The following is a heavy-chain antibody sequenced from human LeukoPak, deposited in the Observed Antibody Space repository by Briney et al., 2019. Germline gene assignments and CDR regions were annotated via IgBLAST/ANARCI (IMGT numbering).Heavy chain of an antibody. V-gene: IGHV1-2*02. CDR2: INPNSGGT. J-gene: IGHJ4*02. D-gene: IGHD3-3*01. CDR1: GGTFTGYY. Sequence: ASVEVSCKASGGTFTGYYMHWVRQAPGQGLEWMGWINPNSGGTNYAQKFQGRVTMTRDTSISTAYMELSRLRSDDTAVYYCARGARQSDFWSGYPIDYWGQGTLVTVSS. CDR3: ARGARQSDFWSGYPIDY.